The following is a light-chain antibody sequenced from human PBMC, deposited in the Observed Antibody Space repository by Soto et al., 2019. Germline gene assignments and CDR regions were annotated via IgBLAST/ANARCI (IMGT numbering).Light chain of an antibody. CDR1: NIGSKS. J-gene: IGLJ2*01. V-gene: IGLV3-21*02. CDR3: QVWDSSSDLLV. Sequence: SSELTQPPSMSVAPGQTARTSCGGDNIGSKSVHWYQQKPGQAPVLIVYDDTYRPSGIPERFSGSNSGNTATLTISRVEAGDEADYYCQVWDSSSDLLVFGGGTKLTVL. CDR2: DDT.